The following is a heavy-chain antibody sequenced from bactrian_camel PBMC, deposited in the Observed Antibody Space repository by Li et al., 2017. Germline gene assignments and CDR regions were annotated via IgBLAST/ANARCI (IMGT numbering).Heavy chain of an antibody. D-gene: IGHD4*01. J-gene: IGHJ4*01. CDR3: ASAPDVANVASMPAARYFPY. V-gene: IGHV3S63*01. Sequence: QLVESGGGSVQAGGSLRLSCTASGYGFYCMGWFRQAPGKEREGVAGLAIGPGTTYYSDSVKGRFTISRDKNRAVYLQMDNLKPEDTAMYYCASAPDVANVASMPAARYFPYWGRGTQVTVS. CDR1: GYGFYC. CDR2: LAIGPGTT.